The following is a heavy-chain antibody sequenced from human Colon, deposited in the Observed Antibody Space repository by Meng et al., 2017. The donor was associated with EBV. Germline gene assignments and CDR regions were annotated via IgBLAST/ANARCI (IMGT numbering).Heavy chain of an antibody. D-gene: IGHD2-21*02. CDR3: ARGPYCGGDCYWFDP. V-gene: IGHV4-30-2*01. Sequence: LQRPHPGLVQPSPPLSLPRAVSGDSISSGDYSWSWIRQPPGQGLEWIGYIYHGGTTYNTSPKSRVTISVDNSKNQFSLRLTSVTAADTAVYYCARGPYCGGDCYWFDPWGQGTLVTVSS. CDR1: GDSISSGDYS. CDR2: IYHGGTT. J-gene: IGHJ5*02.